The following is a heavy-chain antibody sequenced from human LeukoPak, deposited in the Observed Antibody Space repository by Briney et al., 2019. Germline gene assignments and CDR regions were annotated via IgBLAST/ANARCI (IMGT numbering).Heavy chain of an antibody. J-gene: IGHJ4*02. D-gene: IGHD3-10*01. V-gene: IGHV3-23*01. CDR3: ARELFDFDY. Sequence: GGSLRLSCAPSGFTFDNFAMTWVRQAPGKGLEWVSEITGSGGSTYYADSVKGRFTISGDNSKNTLYLQMNSLRAEDTAIYYCARELFDFDYWGQGTLVTVSS. CDR2: ITGSGGST. CDR1: GFTFDNFA.